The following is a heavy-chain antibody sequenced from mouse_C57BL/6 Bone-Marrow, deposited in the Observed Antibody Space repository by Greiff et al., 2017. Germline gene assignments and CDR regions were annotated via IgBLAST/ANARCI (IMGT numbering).Heavy chain of an antibody. Sequence: VQLQQPGAELVKPGASVKLSCKASGYTFTSYWMHWVKQRPGQGLEWIGMIHPNSGSTNYNEKFKSKATLTVDKSSSTAYMQLSSLTSEDSAVXYCLYYDYDGGVYYAMDYWGQGTSVTVSS. CDR1: GYTFTSYW. V-gene: IGHV1-64*01. J-gene: IGHJ4*01. CDR2: IHPNSGST. CDR3: LYYDYDGGVYYAMDY. D-gene: IGHD2-4*01.